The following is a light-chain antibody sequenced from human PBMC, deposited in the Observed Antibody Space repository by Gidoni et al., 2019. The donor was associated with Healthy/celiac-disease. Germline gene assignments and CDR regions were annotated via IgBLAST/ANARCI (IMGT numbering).Light chain of an antibody. CDR2: GAS. Sequence: EIVMSQSPATLSVSPGERATLSCRASQSVSSNLAWYQQKTGQAPRLLIYGASTRATGIPARFSGSGSGTELTLTISSLQSEDFAVYYCQQYNNWPTITFGPGTKVDIK. V-gene: IGKV3-15*01. CDR3: QQYNNWPTIT. J-gene: IGKJ3*01. CDR1: QSVSSN.